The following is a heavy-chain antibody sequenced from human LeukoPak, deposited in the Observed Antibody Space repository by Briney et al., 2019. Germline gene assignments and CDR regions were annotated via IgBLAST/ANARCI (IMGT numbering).Heavy chain of an antibody. D-gene: IGHD1-26*01. CDR2: IYYSGST. CDR3: ARRSGSYSF. CDR1: GFTFSSYA. V-gene: IGHV4-59*04. J-gene: IGHJ4*02. Sequence: GSLRLSCAASGFTFSSYAMSWVRQAPGKGLEWIGNIYYSGSTSYNPSLKSRVTISVDTSKTQFSLKLSSVTAADTAVYYCARRSGSYSFWGQGTLVTVSS.